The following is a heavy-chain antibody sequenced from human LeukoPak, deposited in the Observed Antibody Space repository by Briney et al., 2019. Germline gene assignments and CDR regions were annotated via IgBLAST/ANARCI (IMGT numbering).Heavy chain of an antibody. J-gene: IGHJ4*02. CDR1: GFTFSSYA. D-gene: IGHD4-17*01. Sequence: HSGGSLRLSCAASGFTFSSYAMSWVRQAPGKGLEWVSAISGSGGSTYYADSVKGRFTISRDNSKNTLYLQMNSLRAEDTAVYYCAKDHRGENYGDYELDYWGQGTLVTVSS. CDR3: AKDHRGENYGDYELDY. V-gene: IGHV3-23*01. CDR2: ISGSGGST.